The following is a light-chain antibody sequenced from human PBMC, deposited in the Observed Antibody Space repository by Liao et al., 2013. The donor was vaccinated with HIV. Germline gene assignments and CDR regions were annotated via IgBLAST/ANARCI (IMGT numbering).Light chain of an antibody. Sequence: SYDLTQPPSVSVSPGQTASITCSGDKLGDKYASWYQQKPGQAPVVVIYKDNERPSGIPERFSGSSSGTTVTLTISGVQAEDEADYYCQSAESSGTYVVFGGGTKLTVL. J-gene: IGLJ2*01. V-gene: IGLV3-25*03. CDR3: QSAESSGTYVV. CDR1: KLGDKY. CDR2: KDN.